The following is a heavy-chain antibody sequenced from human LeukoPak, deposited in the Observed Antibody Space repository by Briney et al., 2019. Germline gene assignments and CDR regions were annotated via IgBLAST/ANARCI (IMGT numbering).Heavy chain of an antibody. J-gene: IGHJ6*02. CDR3: ARGGTGLGYYGMDV. D-gene: IGHD1-14*01. CDR1: GLSISNSW. Sequence: PGGSLRLSCEASGLSISNSWMAWVRRAPGKGLEWVANIKEDGSAKFYVDSVKGRFTISRDNAKNSLYLQMNSLRAEDTAVYYCARGGTGLGYYGMDVWGQGTTVTVSS. V-gene: IGHV3-7*03. CDR2: IKEDGSAK.